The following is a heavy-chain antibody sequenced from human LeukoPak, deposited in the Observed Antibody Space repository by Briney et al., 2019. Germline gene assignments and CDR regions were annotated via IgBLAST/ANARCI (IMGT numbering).Heavy chain of an antibody. CDR3: AIRDGATVTTRGWYYYYLEV. CDR2: MNPNSGNT. CDR1: GYTFTSYD. Sequence: ASVKVSCKASGYTFTSYDINWVRQATGQGLEGMGWMNPNSGNTGYAQKFQGRVTITRNTSISTAYMELSSLRSEDTDGYYFAIRDGATVTTRGWYYYYLEVWGQGTTGNGSS. V-gene: IGHV1-8*01. J-gene: IGHJ6*03. D-gene: IGHD4-11*01.